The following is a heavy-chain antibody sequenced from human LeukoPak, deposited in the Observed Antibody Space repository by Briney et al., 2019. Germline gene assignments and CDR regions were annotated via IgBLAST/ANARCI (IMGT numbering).Heavy chain of an antibody. CDR2: INHSGST. CDR3: AREKLLWFGLDP. V-gene: IGHV4-34*01. D-gene: IGHD3-10*01. CDR1: GGSFSGYY. Sequence: PSEPLSLTCAVYGGSFSGYYWSWIRQPPGKGLEWIGEINHSGSTNYNPPLKSRVTISVDTSKNQFSLKLSSVTAADTAVYYCAREKLLWFGLDPWGQGTLVTVSS. J-gene: IGHJ5*02.